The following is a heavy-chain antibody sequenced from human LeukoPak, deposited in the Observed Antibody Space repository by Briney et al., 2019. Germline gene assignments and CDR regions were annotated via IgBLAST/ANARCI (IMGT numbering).Heavy chain of an antibody. J-gene: IGHJ4*02. CDR2: INHSGST. V-gene: IGHV4-34*01. D-gene: IGHD3-3*01. CDR3: ARTYWRYYFDY. CDR1: GGSFSGYY. Sequence: PSETLSLTCAVYGGSFSGYYWSWIRQPPGKGLEWIGEINHSGSTSYNPSLKSRVTISVDTSKNQFSLKLSSVTAADTAVYYCARTYWRYYFDYWGQGTLVTVSS.